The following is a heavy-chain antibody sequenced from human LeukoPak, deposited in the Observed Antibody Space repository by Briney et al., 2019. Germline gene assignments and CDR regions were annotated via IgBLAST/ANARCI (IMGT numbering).Heavy chain of an antibody. CDR2: ISAYNGNT. CDR3: ARDNSSYYDILTGYNTPLDY. J-gene: IGHJ4*02. Sequence: ASVKVSCKASGYTFTSYGISWVRQAPGQGLEWMGLISAYNGNTNYAQKLQGRVTMTTDTSTSTAFMELRSLRSDDTGVYYCARDNSSYYDILTGYNTPLDYWGQGTLVTVSS. CDR1: GYTFTSYG. V-gene: IGHV1-18*01. D-gene: IGHD3-9*01.